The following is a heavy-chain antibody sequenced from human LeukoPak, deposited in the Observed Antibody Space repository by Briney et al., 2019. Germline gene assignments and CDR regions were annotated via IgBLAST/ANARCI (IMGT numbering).Heavy chain of an antibody. Sequence: EASETLSLTCTVYGGSFSGYYWSWIRQPPGKGLEWIGEINHSGSTNYNPSLKSRVTISVDTSKNQFSLKLSSVTAADTAVYYCASGVQSNDYWGQGTLVTVSS. V-gene: IGHV4-34*01. CDR3: ASGVQSNDY. J-gene: IGHJ4*02. CDR2: INHSGST. D-gene: IGHD1-1*01. CDR1: GGSFSGYY.